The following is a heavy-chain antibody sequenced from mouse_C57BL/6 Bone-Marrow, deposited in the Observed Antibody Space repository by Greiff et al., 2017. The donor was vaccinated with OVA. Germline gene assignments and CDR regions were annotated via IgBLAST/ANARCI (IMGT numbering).Heavy chain of an antibody. J-gene: IGHJ3*01. D-gene: IGHD2-5*01. V-gene: IGHV5-4*01. Sequence: EVKLQESGGGLVKPGGSLKLSCAASGFTFSSYAMSWVRQTPEKRLEWVATISDGGSYTYYPDNVKGRFTISRDNAKNNLYLQMSHLKSEDTAMYYCARDSSNYPWFAYWGQGTLVTVSA. CDR3: ARDSSNYPWFAY. CDR1: GFTFSSYA. CDR2: ISDGGSYT.